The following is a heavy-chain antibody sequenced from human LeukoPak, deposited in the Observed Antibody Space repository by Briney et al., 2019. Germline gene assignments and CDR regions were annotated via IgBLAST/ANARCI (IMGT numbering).Heavy chain of an antibody. D-gene: IGHD3-22*01. V-gene: IGHV1-69*13. CDR1: GGTFSSYA. Sequence: SVKVSCKASGGTFSSYAISWVRQAPGQGLEWMRGIIPIFGTANYAQKFQGRVTITADESTSTAYMELSSLRSEDTAVYYCASEEESYYDSSGYYNWGQGTLVTVSS. CDR2: IIPIFGTA. CDR3: ASEEESYYDSSGYYN. J-gene: IGHJ4*02.